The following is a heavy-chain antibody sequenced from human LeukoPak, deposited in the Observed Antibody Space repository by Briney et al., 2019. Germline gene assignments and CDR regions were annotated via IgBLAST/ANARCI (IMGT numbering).Heavy chain of an antibody. V-gene: IGHV4-39*07. J-gene: IGHJ1*01. Sequence: SETLSLTCTVSGGSISSSSYYWGWIRQPPGKGLEWIGSIYYSGSTYYNPSLKSRVTISVDTSKNQFSLKLSSVTAADTAVYYCARAGRYCSSTSCPEYFQHWGQGTLVTVSS. CDR2: IYYSGST. CDR3: ARAGRYCSSTSCPEYFQH. CDR1: GGSISSSSYY. D-gene: IGHD2-2*01.